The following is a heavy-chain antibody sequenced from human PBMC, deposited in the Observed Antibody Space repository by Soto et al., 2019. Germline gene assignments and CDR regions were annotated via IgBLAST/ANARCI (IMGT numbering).Heavy chain of an antibody. D-gene: IGHD3-16*01. V-gene: IGHV1-69*06. CDR2: IIPIFGTA. J-gene: IGHJ6*02. CDR1: GGTFSSYA. CDR3: ARENAGLGLSTQDYYYYGMDV. Sequence: SVKVSCKASGGTFSSYAISWVRQAPGQGLEWMGGIIPIFGTANYAQKFQGRVTITADKSTSTAYMELSSLRSEDTAVYYCARENAGLGLSTQDYYYYGMDVWGQGTTGTVSS.